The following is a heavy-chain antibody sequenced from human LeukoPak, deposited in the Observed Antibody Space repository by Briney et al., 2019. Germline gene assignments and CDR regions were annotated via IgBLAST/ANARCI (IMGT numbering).Heavy chain of an antibody. V-gene: IGHV1-8*03. CDR2: MNPNSGNT. CDR1: GYTFTSYD. CDR3: ARVTQWELEAFDI. Sequence: ASVKVSCKASGYTFTSYDINWVRQATGQGLEWMGWMNPNSGNTGYAQKFQGRVTITRNTSISTAYMELSSLRSEDTAVYYCARVTQWELEAFDIWGQGTMVTVSS. J-gene: IGHJ3*02. D-gene: IGHD1-26*01.